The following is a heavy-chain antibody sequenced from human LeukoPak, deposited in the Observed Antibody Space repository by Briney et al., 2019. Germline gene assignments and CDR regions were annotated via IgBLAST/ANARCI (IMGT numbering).Heavy chain of an antibody. V-gene: IGHV5-51*01. CDR3: ARHDAPGYSSGYYWSQYYFDY. Sequence: GESLKISCKGSGYSFTSYWIGWVRQMPGKGLGWMGIIYPGDSDTRYSPSFQGQVTISADKSISTAYLQWSSLKASDTAMYYCARHDAPGYSSGYYWSQYYFDYWGQGTLVTVSS. D-gene: IGHD3-22*01. CDR2: IYPGDSDT. J-gene: IGHJ4*02. CDR1: GYSFTSYW.